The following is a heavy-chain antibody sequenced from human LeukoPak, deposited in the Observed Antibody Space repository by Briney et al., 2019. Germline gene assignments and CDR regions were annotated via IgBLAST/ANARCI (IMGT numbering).Heavy chain of an antibody. J-gene: IGHJ4*02. CDR2: ISTSGGST. D-gene: IGHD3-22*01. V-gene: IGHV3-23*01. CDR1: GFTFSSYA. CDR3: AIMHRYYDGSGYWVQ. Sequence: GESLRLSCAASGFTFSSYAMSWVRQAPGKGLEWVSGISTSGGSTSYADSVKGRFTISRDNPRNTLYMQMNSLRAGDTAVYYCAIMHRYYDGSGYWVQWGQGTLVTVSS.